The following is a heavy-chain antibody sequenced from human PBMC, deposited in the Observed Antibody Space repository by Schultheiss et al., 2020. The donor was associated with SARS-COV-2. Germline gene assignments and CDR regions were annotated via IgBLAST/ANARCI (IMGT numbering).Heavy chain of an antibody. Sequence: GESLKISCAASGFTFSSYAMHWVRQAPGKGLEWVAVISYDGSNKYYADSVKGRFTISRDNSKNTLYLQMNSLRAEDTAVYYCAKDRYSSGWYGGFYWGQGTLVTVAS. CDR3: AKDRYSSGWYGGFY. D-gene: IGHD6-19*01. J-gene: IGHJ4*02. CDR2: ISYDGSNK. CDR1: GFTFSSYA. V-gene: IGHV3-30*07.